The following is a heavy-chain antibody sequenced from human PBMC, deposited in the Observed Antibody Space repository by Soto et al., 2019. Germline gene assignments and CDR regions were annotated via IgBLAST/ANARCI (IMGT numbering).Heavy chain of an antibody. CDR2: IYYSGST. CDR1: GGSISSSSYY. CDR3: ARAVRGVISGFDY. J-gene: IGHJ4*02. V-gene: IGHV4-39*01. D-gene: IGHD3-10*01. Sequence: SETLYLTCTVSGGSISSSSYYWGWIRQPPGKGLEWIGSIYYSGSTYYNPSLKSRVTISVDTSKNQFSLKLSSVTAADTAVYYCARAVRGVISGFDYWGQGTLVTVSS.